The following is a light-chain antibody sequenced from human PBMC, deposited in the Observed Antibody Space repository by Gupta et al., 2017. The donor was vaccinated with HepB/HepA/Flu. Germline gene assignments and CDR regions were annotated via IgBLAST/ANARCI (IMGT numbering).Light chain of an antibody. Sequence: QSVLTQPPSVSAAPGQKVTISCSRSSPNIGNTYVSWYHQLPETTPKVLIYENNKGASGILDGFSGSKLGPSATLGIPGRQTGDEADYFCGTWDSRLSAVVFGGGTKRTVL. CDR2: ENN. CDR1: SPNIGNTY. CDR3: GTWDSRLSAVV. J-gene: IGLJ2*01. V-gene: IGLV1-51*02.